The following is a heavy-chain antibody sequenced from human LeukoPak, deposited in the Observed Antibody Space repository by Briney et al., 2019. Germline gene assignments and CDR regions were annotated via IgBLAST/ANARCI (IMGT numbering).Heavy chain of an antibody. J-gene: IGHJ4*02. Sequence: SVKVSCKASGGTFSSYAISWVRQAPGQGLEWMGGIIPIFGTANYAQKFQGRVTIDADDSTGTAYMELSSLRSDDTAVYYCAREMATTSFDYWGQGTLVSVSS. CDR2: IIPIFGTA. V-gene: IGHV1-69*13. D-gene: IGHD5-24*01. CDR3: AREMATTSFDY. CDR1: GGTFSSYA.